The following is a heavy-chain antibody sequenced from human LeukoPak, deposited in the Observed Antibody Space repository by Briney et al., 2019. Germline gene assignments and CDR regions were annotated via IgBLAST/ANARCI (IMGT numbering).Heavy chain of an antibody. CDR2: IYYSGST. D-gene: IGHD3-22*01. V-gene: IGHV4-30-4*07. CDR1: GGSISSGGYS. CDR3: ARAGSSGYYLYYFDY. Sequence: SETLSLTCAVSGGSISSGGYSWSWIRQPPGKGLEWIGYIYYSGSTYYNPSLKSRVTISVDTSKNQFSLKLSSVTAADTAVYYCARAGSSGYYLYYFDYWGQGTLVTVSS. J-gene: IGHJ4*02.